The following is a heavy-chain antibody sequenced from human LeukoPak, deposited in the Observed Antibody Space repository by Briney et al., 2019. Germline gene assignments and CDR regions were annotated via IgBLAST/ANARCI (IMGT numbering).Heavy chain of an antibody. CDR2: INHSGST. D-gene: IGHD1-26*01. Sequence: PSETLSLTCTVSGGSISSGSYYWSWIRQPPGKGLEWIGEINHSGSTNYNPSLKSRVTISVDTSKNQFSLKLSSVIAADTAVYYCARPPGDLVGADGRDYWGQGILVIVSS. V-gene: IGHV4-39*01. J-gene: IGHJ4*02. CDR1: GGSISSGSYY. CDR3: ARPPGDLVGADGRDY.